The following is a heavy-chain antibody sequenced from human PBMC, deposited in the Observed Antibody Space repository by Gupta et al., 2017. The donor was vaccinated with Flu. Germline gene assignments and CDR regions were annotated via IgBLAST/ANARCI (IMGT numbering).Heavy chain of an antibody. CDR2: ISYNGINK. J-gene: IGHJ4*02. D-gene: IGHD6-13*01. V-gene: IGHV3-30-3*01. Sequence: QVQLVESGGGVVQPGGSLRLSCETSGSTSTYSAVHWVRQAPGKGLEWVSVISYNGINKNYADAVKGRFTLSRDDSKNTVSLQMTSLRRDDTATYFCAREGTAGSFDLWGQGTLVTVSS. CDR3: AREGTAGSFDL. CDR1: GSTSTYSA.